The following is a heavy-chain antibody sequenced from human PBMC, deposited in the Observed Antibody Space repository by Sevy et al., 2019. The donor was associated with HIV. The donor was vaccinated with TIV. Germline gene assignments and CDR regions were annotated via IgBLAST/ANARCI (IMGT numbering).Heavy chain of an antibody. CDR1: GFTFSSYA. CDR3: AKEGGGYNYDSTRLYDY. CDR2: ISGSGYCT. J-gene: IGHJ4*02. D-gene: IGHD3-22*01. Sequence: GGSLRLSCAASGFTFSSYAMTWVRQAPGKGLEWVSGISGSGYCTYYADSVKGRFTISRDNSKNTLYLQMNSLRAEDTAVYYCAKEGGGYNYDSTRLYDYWGQGTLVTVSS. V-gene: IGHV3-23*01.